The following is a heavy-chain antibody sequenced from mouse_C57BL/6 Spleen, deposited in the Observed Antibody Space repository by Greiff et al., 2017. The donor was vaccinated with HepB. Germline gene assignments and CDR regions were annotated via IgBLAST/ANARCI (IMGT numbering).Heavy chain of an antibody. CDR1: GFNIKNTY. CDR2: IDPANGNT. V-gene: IGHV14-3*01. Sequence: EVKLVESVAELVRPGASVKLSCTASGFNIKNTYMHWVKQRPEQGLEWIGRIDPANGNTKYAPKFQGKATITADTSSNTAYLQLSSLTSEDTAIYYCAREWAAGAYAMDYWGQGTSVTVSS. CDR3: AREWAAGAYAMDY. D-gene: IGHD1-3*01. J-gene: IGHJ4*01.